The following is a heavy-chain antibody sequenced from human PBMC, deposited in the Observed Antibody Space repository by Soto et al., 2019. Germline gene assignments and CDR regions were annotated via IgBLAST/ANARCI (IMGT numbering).Heavy chain of an antibody. D-gene: IGHD2-2*01. Sequence: GGSLSLSCAASGFTFSSYAMSWVRQAPGKGLEWVSAISGSGGSTYYADSVKGRFTISRDNSKNTLYLQMNSLRAEDTAVYYCANDIVVVPAATMMEPYYYYMDVWGKGTTVTVSS. CDR1: GFTFSSYA. J-gene: IGHJ6*03. CDR3: ANDIVVVPAATMMEPYYYYMDV. CDR2: ISGSGGST. V-gene: IGHV3-23*01.